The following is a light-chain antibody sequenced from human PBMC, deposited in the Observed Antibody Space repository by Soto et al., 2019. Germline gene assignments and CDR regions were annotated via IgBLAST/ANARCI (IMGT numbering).Light chain of an antibody. CDR2: EVS. J-gene: IGLJ3*02. CDR1: SSDVGTNNY. CDR3: ASYTISSTLV. V-gene: IGLV2-14*01. Sequence: ALTQPASVSGSPGQSITISCTGTSSDVGTNNYVSWYQQDPGKAPKLMIFEVSNRPSGVSSRFSGSKSGNTASLTISGLQTEDEADYYCASYTISSTLVFGGGTKLTVL.